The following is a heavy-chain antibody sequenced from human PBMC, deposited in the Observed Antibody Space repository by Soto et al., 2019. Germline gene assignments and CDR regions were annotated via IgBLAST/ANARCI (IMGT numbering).Heavy chain of an antibody. CDR1: GFTFGSYG. CDR2: LSYDGGNK. CDR3: AKARSGDLYDAFDI. D-gene: IGHD4-17*01. V-gene: IGHV3-30*18. Sequence: GGSLRLSCAASGFTFGSYGMHWVRQAPGTGLEWVAVLSYDGGNKYYIDSVKGRFTISRDNSKNTLYLQMDSLKAEDTAVYYCAKARSGDLYDAFDIWGQGTVVTVSS. J-gene: IGHJ3*02.